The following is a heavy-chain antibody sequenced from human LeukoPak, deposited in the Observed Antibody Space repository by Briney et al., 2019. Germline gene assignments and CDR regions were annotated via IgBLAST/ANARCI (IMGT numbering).Heavy chain of an antibody. CDR2: IYHSGST. V-gene: IGHV4-30-2*01. Sequence: SGTLSLTCAVSGGSISSGGYSWSWVRQPPGKGLEWIGYIYHSGSTYYNPSLKSRVTISVDRSKNQFSLKLSSVTAADTAVYYCARGYYYGSGSYNWFDPWGQGTLVTVSS. CDR3: ARGYYYGSGSYNWFDP. CDR1: GGSISSGGYS. J-gene: IGHJ5*02. D-gene: IGHD3-10*01.